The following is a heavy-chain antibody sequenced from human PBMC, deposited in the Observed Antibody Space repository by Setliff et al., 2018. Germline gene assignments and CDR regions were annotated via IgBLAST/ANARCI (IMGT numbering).Heavy chain of an antibody. CDR2: IYYSGTT. D-gene: IGHD2-8*01. Sequence: SETLSLTCTVSGGYIRSFHWSWIRQPPGKGLEWIGYIYYSGTTNYNPSLKSRVTISVDTSKNQFSLKLSAVTAADTAVYFCAREDGPNYYYYYMDIWGKGTTVTVSS. J-gene: IGHJ6*03. V-gene: IGHV4-59*12. CDR3: AREDGPNYYYYYMDI. CDR1: GGYIRSFH.